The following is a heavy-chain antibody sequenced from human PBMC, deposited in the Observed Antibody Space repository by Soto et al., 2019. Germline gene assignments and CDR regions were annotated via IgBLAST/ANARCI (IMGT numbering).Heavy chain of an antibody. CDR1: GFSISSNY. V-gene: IGHV3-53*02. CDR2: TFSGGNT. D-gene: IGHD2-21*01. J-gene: IGHJ6*02. CDR3: ARKPPSAIQGWAFGMDV. Sequence: ELQLVETGGGLIQTGGSLRLSCAASGFSISSNYIAWVRQPPGKGLEWVSTTFSGGNTEYAASVKGRCSISRDNYKNTLYLQMDNLRFEDTAVYYCARKPPSAIQGWAFGMDVWGQGTTVSVSS.